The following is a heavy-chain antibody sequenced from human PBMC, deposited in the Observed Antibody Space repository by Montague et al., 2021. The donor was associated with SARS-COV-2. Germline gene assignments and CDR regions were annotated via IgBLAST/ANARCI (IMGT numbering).Heavy chain of an antibody. V-gene: IGHV4-34*01. J-gene: IGHJ6*02. D-gene: IGHD2-15*01. CDR2: INHSGST. CDR3: ARGPVDDNCSGGSCYSRYYYGMDV. Sequence: SETLSLTCAVYGGSFSGYYWSWIRQPPGKGLEWIGEINHSGSTNYNPSLKSRVTISVDTSKNQFSLKLSSVTAAGTAVYYCARGPVDDNCSGGSCYSRYYYGMDVWGQGTTVTVSS. CDR1: GGSFSGYY.